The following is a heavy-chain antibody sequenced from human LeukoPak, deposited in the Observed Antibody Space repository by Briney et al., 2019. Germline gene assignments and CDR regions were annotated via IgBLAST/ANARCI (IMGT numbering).Heavy chain of an antibody. CDR3: AREGGYDFWSGYYSGELDY. CDR2: ISYAGSNT. Sequence: PGGSLRLSCAASGFTFSSYAMHWVRQAPGKGLEWVAVISYAGSNTYYADSVKGRFTISRDDSKNTLYLQMNSLRAEDTAVYYCAREGGYDFWSGYYSGELDYWGQGTLVTVSS. CDR1: GFTFSSYA. D-gene: IGHD3-3*01. V-gene: IGHV3-30-3*01. J-gene: IGHJ4*02.